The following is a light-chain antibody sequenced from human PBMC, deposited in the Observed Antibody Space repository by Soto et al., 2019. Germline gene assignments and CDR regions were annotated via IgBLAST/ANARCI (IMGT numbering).Light chain of an antibody. CDR3: QQYGHFPST. V-gene: IGKV1-5*01. Sequence: DIQMTQSPPTLSASVGDRVTISCRASQNINEWLAWYQQKPGKAPKILLYDASTLQSGVPSRFSGSGSGTEFTLTISSLQPDEFATYYCQQYGHFPSTFGQGTELEIK. CDR1: QNINEW. J-gene: IGKJ2*01. CDR2: DAS.